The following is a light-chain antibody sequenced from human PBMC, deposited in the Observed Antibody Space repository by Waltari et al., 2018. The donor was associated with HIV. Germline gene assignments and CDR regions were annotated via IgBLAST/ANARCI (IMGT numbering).Light chain of an antibody. V-gene: IGLV1-44*01. CDR1: SSNIARSP. Sequence: QSVLPPRLSVSDTPGPTAALPCSGSSSNIARSPVTWYQQPPGPAPKLLIYSNNQRPSGVPDRFSGSKSGTSASLAISGLQSADEADYYCAAWDDSINEMFGGGTRLTVL. CDR2: SNN. J-gene: IGLJ3*02. CDR3: AAWDDSINEM.